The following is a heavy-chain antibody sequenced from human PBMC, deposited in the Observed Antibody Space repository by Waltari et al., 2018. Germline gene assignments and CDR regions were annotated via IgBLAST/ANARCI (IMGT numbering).Heavy chain of an antibody. CDR1: GGSISSSSYY. D-gene: IGHD6-13*01. J-gene: IGHJ4*02. CDR3: ARKEQQLAFFDY. V-gene: IGHV4-39*01. CDR2: IYYSGST. Sequence: QLQLQESGPGLVKPSETLSLTCTVSGGSISSSSYYWGWIRQPPGKGLEWIGSIYYSGSTYYNPSLKSRVTISVDTSKNQFSLKLSSVTAADTAVYYCARKEQQLAFFDYWGQGTLVTVSS.